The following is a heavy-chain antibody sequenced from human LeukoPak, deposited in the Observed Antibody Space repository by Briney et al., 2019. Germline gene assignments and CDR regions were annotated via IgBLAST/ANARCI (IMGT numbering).Heavy chain of an antibody. J-gene: IGHJ3*02. CDR1: GFIFSDLS. D-gene: IGHD2-21*02. V-gene: IGHV3-7*01. Sequence: GGSLRLSCAVSGFIFSDLSMSWVRQAPGKGLEWVAKMDENGNEIFYVDSVKGRFAISRDNAKNSLYLQMNSLRAEDTAVYYCASADCGGDCLHAFDIGGQGTMVTVSS. CDR3: ASADCGGDCLHAFDI. CDR2: MDENGNEI.